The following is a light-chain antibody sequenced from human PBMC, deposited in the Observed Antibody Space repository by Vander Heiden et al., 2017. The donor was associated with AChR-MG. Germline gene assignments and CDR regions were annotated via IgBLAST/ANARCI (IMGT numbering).Light chain of an antibody. Sequence: DIQMTPPQSSLSASVGDRVTITCQASQDISGYLEWYQQKPAKATQLLIYLASGLDTGVPARFSGSGSGTEFTFTISSLQPEDVGTYYCQQYDTRPLTFGDGTKVEVK. CDR2: LAS. CDR3: QQYDTRPLT. V-gene: IGKV1-33*01. J-gene: IGKJ4*01. CDR1: QDISGY.